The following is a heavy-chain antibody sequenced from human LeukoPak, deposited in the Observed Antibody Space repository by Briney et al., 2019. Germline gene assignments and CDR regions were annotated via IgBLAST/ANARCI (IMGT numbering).Heavy chain of an antibody. J-gene: IGHJ4*02. CDR1: GYTFTSYD. D-gene: IGHD7-27*01. CDR2: MSPNSGDT. CDR3: ARGPPNWGYDY. V-gene: IGHV1-8*01. Sequence: ASVKVSCKASGYTFTSYDFNWVRQATGQRPEWMGWMSPNSGDTGYAQKFQDRVTMIRNTSISTAYMELSSLRSDDTAVYYCARGPPNWGYDYWGPGTLVTVSS.